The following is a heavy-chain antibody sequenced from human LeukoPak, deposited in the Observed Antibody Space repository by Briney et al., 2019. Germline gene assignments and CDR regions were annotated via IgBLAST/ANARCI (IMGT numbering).Heavy chain of an antibody. D-gene: IGHD6-19*01. CDR3: VKELRSGWYGIWDS. CDR2: ISGSGDTT. J-gene: IGHJ4*02. Sequence: GSLRLSCAASGFTFSSFVMNWVRRAPGKGLDWVSAISGSGDTTYYADSVKGRFTISRDDSQSTLYLQMNSLRAEDTAVYYCVKELRSGWYGIWDSWGQGTLVTVPS. CDR1: GFTFSSFV. V-gene: IGHV3-23*01.